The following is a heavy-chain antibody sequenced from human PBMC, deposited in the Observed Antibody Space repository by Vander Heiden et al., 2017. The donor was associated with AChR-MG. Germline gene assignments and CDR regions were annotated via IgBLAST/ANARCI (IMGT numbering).Heavy chain of an antibody. D-gene: IGHD3-22*01. Sequence: EVQLVESGGGLVKPGGSLRLSCAASGFTSTSYSMNWVRQAPGKGLEWVSSISSSSSYIYYADSVKGRFTISRDNAKNSLYLQMNSLRAEDTAVYYCAREGVGGVVVITQFDYWGQGTLVTVSS. J-gene: IGHJ4*02. CDR3: AREGVGGVVVITQFDY. CDR2: ISSSSSYI. V-gene: IGHV3-21*01. CDR1: GFTSTSYS.